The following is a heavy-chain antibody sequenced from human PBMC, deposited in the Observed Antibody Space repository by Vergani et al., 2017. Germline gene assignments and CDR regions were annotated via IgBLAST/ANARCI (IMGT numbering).Heavy chain of an antibody. CDR2: FYNSGSS. CDR1: GDSISSYY. V-gene: IGHV4-59*01. CDR3: ARDLNSGYEYYFHY. J-gene: IGHJ4*02. Sequence: VQLQESGPGLVKPSETLSLTCTVSGDSISSYYWSWIRQPPGKGLEWIGYFYNSGSSNYNPSLKSRVTISVDTSKNQFSLKLSSVTAAATAVYYCARDLNSGYEYYFHYWGQGALVTVSS. D-gene: IGHD5-12*01.